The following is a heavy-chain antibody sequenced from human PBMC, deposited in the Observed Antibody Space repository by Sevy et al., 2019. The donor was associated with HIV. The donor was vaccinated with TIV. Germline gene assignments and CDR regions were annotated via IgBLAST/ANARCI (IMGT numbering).Heavy chain of an antibody. CDR1: GFTFSNAW. J-gene: IGHJ4*02. CDR3: ATGIVGEVAGSAVVFDY. D-gene: IGHD6-19*01. CDR2: IKSKTDGETT. V-gene: IGHV3-15*01. Sequence: GGSLRLSCAASGFTFSNAWMIWVRQAPGKGLEWVGRIKSKTDGETTDYAAPVKGRFTISRDDSKNTLYLQMNSLKSEDTAVYYCATGIVGEVAGSAVVFDYWGQGTLVTVSS.